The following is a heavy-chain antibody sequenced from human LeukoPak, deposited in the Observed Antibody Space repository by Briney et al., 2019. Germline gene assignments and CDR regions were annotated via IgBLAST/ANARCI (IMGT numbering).Heavy chain of an antibody. J-gene: IGHJ4*02. Sequence: GGSLRLSCAASGFTFSSYAMGWVRQAPGKGLEWVSALSGSGGTTYYAGSVKGRFTISRDNSKNTLYLQMNSLRAEDTAVYYCAKVATWTYFDSWGQGTLVTVSS. V-gene: IGHV3-23*01. CDR1: GFTFSSYA. CDR2: LSGSGGTT. CDR3: AKVATWTYFDS. D-gene: IGHD3/OR15-3a*01.